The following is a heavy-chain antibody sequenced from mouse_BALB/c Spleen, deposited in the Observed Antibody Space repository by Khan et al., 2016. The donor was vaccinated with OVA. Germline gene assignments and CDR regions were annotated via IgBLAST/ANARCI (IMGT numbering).Heavy chain of an antibody. CDR1: GYTFTDYY. CDR3: ARSRTGSFAY. CDR2: IYPGSGNT. Sequence: VQLQESGAELARPGASVKLSCKASGYTFTDYYLNWVKQRTGQGLEWLGDIYPGSGNTYYNERLKGKATLTADKSSSTAYMQLSSLTSTDTEVYFCARSRTGSFAYWGQGTLVTVSA. D-gene: IGHD4-1*01. V-gene: IGHV1-77*01. J-gene: IGHJ3*01.